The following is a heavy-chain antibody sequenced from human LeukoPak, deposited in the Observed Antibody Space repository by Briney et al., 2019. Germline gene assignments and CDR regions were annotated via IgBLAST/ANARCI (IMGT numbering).Heavy chain of an antibody. J-gene: IGHJ4*02. V-gene: IGHV3-49*04. Sequence: GGSLRLSCTASGFTFGGYAMSWVRQAPGKGLEWVGFIRSKAYGGTTEYAASVKGRFTISRDDSKSIAYLRMNSLKTEDTAVYYCTRKEYYWGQGTLVTVSS. CDR1: GFTFGGYA. CDR3: TRKEYY. CDR2: IRSKAYGGTT.